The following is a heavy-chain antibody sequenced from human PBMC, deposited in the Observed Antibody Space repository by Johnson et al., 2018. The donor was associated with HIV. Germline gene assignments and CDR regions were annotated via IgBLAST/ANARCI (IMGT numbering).Heavy chain of an antibody. D-gene: IGHD3-10*01. CDR2: ISYDGDNI. CDR3: ARDRSLWFRELWPRDAFDM. CDR1: GFTFSSYA. Sequence: VQLVESGGGVVQPGRSLRLSCAASGFTFSSYAMHWVRQAPGKGLEWVAVISYDGDNIYYSDSVKGRFTISRDNSKNTLYLQRNSLRVADTAGYYCARDRSLWFRELWPRDAFDMWGQGTKITVSS. V-gene: IGHV3-30-3*01. J-gene: IGHJ3*02.